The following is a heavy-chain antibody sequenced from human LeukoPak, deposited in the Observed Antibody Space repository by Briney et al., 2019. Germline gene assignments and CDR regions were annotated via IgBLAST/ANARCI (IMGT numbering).Heavy chain of an antibody. J-gene: IGHJ6*02. V-gene: IGHV3-7*01. CDR2: IKQDGSEK. D-gene: IGHD5-18*01. CDR1: GFTFSSYW. Sequence: GSLRLSCAASGFTFSSYWMSWVRQAPGKGLEWVANIKQDGSEKYYVDSVKGRFTISRDNAKNSLYLQMNSLRAEDTAVYYCARVRIQLWSYYYYYGMDVWGQGTTVTVSS. CDR3: ARVRIQLWSYYYYYGMDV.